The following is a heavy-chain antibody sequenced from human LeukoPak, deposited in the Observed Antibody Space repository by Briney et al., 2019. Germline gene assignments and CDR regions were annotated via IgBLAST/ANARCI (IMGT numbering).Heavy chain of an antibody. CDR3: ARHSVGATPSDY. V-gene: IGHV4-34*01. D-gene: IGHD1-26*01. J-gene: IGHJ4*02. CDR2: INHSGST. Sequence: SETLSLTCAVYGGSFSGYYWSWIRQPPGKGLEWIGEINHSGSTNYNPSLKSRVTISVDTSKNQFSLKLSSVTAADTAVYYCARHSVGATPSDYWGQGTLVTVSS. CDR1: GGSFSGYY.